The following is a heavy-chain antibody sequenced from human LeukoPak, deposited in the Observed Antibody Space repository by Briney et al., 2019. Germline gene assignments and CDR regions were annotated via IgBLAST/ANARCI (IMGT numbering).Heavy chain of an antibody. CDR3: ARIRDGYNDAYDI. J-gene: IGHJ3*02. V-gene: IGHV1-46*01. CDR2: IKPGGDNT. Sequence: GASMKVSCKASGYAFTKSYIHWVRHAPGQRLEWMGLIKPGGDNTNYAQNFQGRVTMTSDTSARTVYMELSSLRSEDTAIYYCARIRDGYNDAYDIWGQGTVVTVPS. CDR1: GYAFTKSY. D-gene: IGHD5-24*01.